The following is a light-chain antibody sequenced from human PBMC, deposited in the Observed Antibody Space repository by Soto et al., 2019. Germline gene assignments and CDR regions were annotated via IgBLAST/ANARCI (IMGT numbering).Light chain of an antibody. CDR3: QHYNNYSRT. V-gene: IGKV1-5*03. J-gene: IGKJ1*01. CDR2: QAS. CDR1: QSISSW. Sequence: IQMTQSPSTLSASVGDRVTITCRASQSISSWLAWYQQKPGKAPNLLIYQASSLESGVPSRFSGSGSGTEFTLTISTLQPDDFATYYCQHYNNYSRTFGQGTKVDIK.